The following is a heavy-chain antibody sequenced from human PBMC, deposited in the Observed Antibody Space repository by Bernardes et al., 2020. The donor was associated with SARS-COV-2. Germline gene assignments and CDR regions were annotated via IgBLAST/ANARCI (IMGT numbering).Heavy chain of an antibody. CDR2: IYYSGST. CDR1: GGSISSGSYY. J-gene: IGHJ6*02. V-gene: IGHV4-31*03. CDR3: ARAPPTTVTMFRANYFYYGMDV. Sequence: SETLSLTRTVSGGSISSGSYYWNWIRQHPGKGLEWIGYIYYSGSTYYSPSLKSRVTISVDTSMNQFSLKLSSVTAADTAVYYCARAPPTTVTMFRANYFYYGMDVWGQGTTVTVSS. D-gene: IGHD4-4*01.